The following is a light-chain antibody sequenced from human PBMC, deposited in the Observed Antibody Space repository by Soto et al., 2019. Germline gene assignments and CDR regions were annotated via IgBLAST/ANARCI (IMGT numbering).Light chain of an antibody. V-gene: IGKV2-30*01. CDR3: MKGTHWPPA. CDR1: QSLVYNDGNIY. J-gene: IGKJ1*01. Sequence: DVVMTQSPLSLPVTLGQPASISCRSSQSLVYNDGNIYLNWFQQRPGQSPRRLIYKVSNRDSGVPDRFSGSGSDTDFTLKSSSVEAEDVGVYYCMKGTHWPPAFGQGTKVEIK. CDR2: KVS.